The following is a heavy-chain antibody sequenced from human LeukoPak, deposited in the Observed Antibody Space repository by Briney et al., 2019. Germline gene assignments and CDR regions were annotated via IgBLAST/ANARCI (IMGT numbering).Heavy chain of an antibody. CDR3: AKAPRFYDTSGYYSPYFDY. CDR1: GFTFSNYG. CDR2: ISGSGDST. V-gene: IGHV3-23*01. D-gene: IGHD3-22*01. Sequence: GGSLRLSCAASGFTFSNYGMSWVRQAPGKGLEWVSAISGSGDSTYYADPVKGRFTISRDNSKNTLYLQMNSLRAEDTAVYYCAKAPRFYDTSGYYSPYFDYWGQGTLVTVSS. J-gene: IGHJ4*02.